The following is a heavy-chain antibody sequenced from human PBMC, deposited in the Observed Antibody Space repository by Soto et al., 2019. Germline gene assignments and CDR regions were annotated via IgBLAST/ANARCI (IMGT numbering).Heavy chain of an antibody. Sequence: ASGEGSCKASGYTFTGYYMHWVRQAPGQGLEWMGWINPNSGGTNYAQKFQGWVTMTRDTSISTAYMELSRLRSDDTAVYFCARDLRGAGSLVYWGQGILVTVSS. CDR3: ARDLRGAGSLVY. V-gene: IGHV1-2*04. CDR1: GYTFTGYY. J-gene: IGHJ1*01. D-gene: IGHD6-19*01. CDR2: INPNSGGT.